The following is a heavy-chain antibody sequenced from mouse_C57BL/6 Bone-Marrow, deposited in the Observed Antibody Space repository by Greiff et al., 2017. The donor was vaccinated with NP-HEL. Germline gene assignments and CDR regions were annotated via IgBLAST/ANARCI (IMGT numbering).Heavy chain of an antibody. Sequence: EVQLQESGPGLVKPSQSLSLTCSVTGYSFTSGYYWNWLRQFPGNKLEWMGYISYDGSNNYNPSLKNRISITRDTSKNQFFLKLNSVTTEDTATYYCARGGYGGVYWGQGTTLTVSS. CDR1: GYSFTSGYY. CDR3: ARGGYGGVY. D-gene: IGHD2-14*01. V-gene: IGHV3-6*01. CDR2: ISYDGSN. J-gene: IGHJ2*01.